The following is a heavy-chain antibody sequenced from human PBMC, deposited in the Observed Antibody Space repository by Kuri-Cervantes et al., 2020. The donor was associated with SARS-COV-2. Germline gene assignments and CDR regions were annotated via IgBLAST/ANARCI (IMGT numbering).Heavy chain of an antibody. CDR1: GGSISSYY. J-gene: IGHJ4*02. V-gene: IGHV4-59*01. D-gene: IGHD5-18*01. Sequence: GSLRLSCTVSGGSISSYYWSWIRQPPGKGLEWIGYIYYSGSTNYNPSLKSRVTISVDTSKNQFSLKLSSVTAADTAVYYCARGYSLIDYWGQGTQVTVSS. CDR2: IYYSGST. CDR3: ARGYSLIDY.